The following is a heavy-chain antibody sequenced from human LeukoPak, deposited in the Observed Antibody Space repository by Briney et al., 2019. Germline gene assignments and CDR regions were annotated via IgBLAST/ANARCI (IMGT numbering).Heavy chain of an antibody. Sequence: ASVKVSCKASGGTFNRFALSWVRQAPGQRLEWMGGIIPIYPTTGYAQRLQGRVKISAEESMGTVSLELSNLRSEDIAVYYCARASFPFLEWTSSIPFDVWGQGTVV. D-gene: IGHD3-3*01. J-gene: IGHJ3*01. CDR2: IIPIYPTT. CDR3: ARASFPFLEWTSSIPFDV. V-gene: IGHV1-69*01. CDR1: GGTFNRFA.